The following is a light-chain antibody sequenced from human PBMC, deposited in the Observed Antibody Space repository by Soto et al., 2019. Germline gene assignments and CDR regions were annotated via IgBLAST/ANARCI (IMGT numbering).Light chain of an antibody. CDR2: EVS. V-gene: IGLV2-14*01. J-gene: IGLJ3*02. Sequence: QSALTQPASVSGSPGQSITISCTGTSSDVGAYNYISWYQQYPGTAPKIMIYEVSSRPSGVSHRFSGSKSGNTASLTISGLQAEDEADYYCSSYTSSSTPVFGGGTKVTVL. CDR3: SSYTSSSTPV. CDR1: SSDVGAYNY.